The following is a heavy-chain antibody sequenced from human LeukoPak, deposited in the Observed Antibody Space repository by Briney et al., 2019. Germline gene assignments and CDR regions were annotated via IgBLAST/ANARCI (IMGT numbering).Heavy chain of an antibody. Sequence: GESLKISCXGSGYSFTNYWIGWVRQMPGKGLEWMGIIYPGDSDTRHSPSFQGQVTISVDKSISTAYLQWSSLKASDTAMYYCAGRDSSGWGSFDYWGQGTLVTVSS. CDR3: AGRDSSGWGSFDY. CDR2: IYPGDSDT. D-gene: IGHD6-19*01. J-gene: IGHJ4*02. V-gene: IGHV5-51*01. CDR1: GYSFTNYW.